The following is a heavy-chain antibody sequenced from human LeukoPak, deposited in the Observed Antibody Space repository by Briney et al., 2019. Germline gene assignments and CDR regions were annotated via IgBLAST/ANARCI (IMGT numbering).Heavy chain of an antibody. CDR2: IYYSGST. CDR1: GGSISSYY. Sequence: SETLSLTCTVSGGSISSYYWSWIRQPPGKGLEWIGYIYYSGSTNYSPSLKSRVTISVDTSKNQFSLKLSSVTAADTAVYYCARTGWFGDDAFDIWGQGTMVTVSS. V-gene: IGHV4-59*08. J-gene: IGHJ3*02. D-gene: IGHD3-10*01. CDR3: ARTGWFGDDAFDI.